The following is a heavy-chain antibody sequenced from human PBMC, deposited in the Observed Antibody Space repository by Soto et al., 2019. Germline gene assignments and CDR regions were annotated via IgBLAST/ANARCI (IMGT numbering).Heavy chain of an antibody. CDR3: ATVATHSYNWVDP. J-gene: IGHJ5*02. V-gene: IGHV3-74*01. D-gene: IGHD3-3*02. CDR2: INADGTTT. Sequence: EVHLVESGGGLVQPGGSLRLSCAASGFTFSTYWMHWVRQAPGKGLVWVSRINADGTTTTYADSVKGRFTISRDNAKNTLYMQMNNLRDEYTAVYFCATVATHSYNWVDPWGQGTLVTISS. CDR1: GFTFSTYW.